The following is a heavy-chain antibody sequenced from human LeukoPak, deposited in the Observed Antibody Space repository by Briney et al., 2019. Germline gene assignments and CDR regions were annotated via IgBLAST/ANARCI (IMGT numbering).Heavy chain of an antibody. Sequence: NPSETLSLTCAVYGGSFSGYYWSWIRQPPGKGLEWIGEINHSGSTNYNPSLKSRVTISVDTSKNQFSLKLSSVTAADTAVYYCAREGNGAVPAAYDYWGQGTLVTVSS. D-gene: IGHD2-2*01. CDR2: INHSGST. CDR3: AREGNGAVPAAYDY. CDR1: GGSFSGYY. J-gene: IGHJ4*02. V-gene: IGHV4-34*01.